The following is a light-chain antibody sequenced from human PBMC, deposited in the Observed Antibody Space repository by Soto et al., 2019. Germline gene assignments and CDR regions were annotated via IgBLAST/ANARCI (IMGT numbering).Light chain of an antibody. CDR3: SSYSGSSTPVV. CDR2: DVS. V-gene: IGLV2-14*03. J-gene: IGLJ2*01. CDR1: SSDVGGYNY. Sequence: QSALTQPASVSGSPGQSITISCTGTSSDVGGYNYVSWYQQHPDKAPKLMIYDVSHRPSGISNRFSGSKSGNTASLTISGLQAEDEADYYCSSYSGSSTPVVFGGGTKLTVL.